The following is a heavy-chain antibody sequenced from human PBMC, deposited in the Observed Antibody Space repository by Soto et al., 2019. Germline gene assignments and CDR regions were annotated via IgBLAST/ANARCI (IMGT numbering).Heavy chain of an antibody. CDR2: ISKSDYT. Sequence: GGSLRLSCTVSGFAFNNYGINLFRHSPLKWLEWVPSISKSDYTYYSDSVKGRFTISRDNAKNSVSLQMNTLRVEDTAVYYCAREDSIIIPAVSDFWGQGTLVTVS. V-gene: IGHV3-21*01. CDR1: GFAFNNYG. J-gene: IGHJ4*02. CDR3: AREDSIIIPAVSDF. D-gene: IGHD2-2*01.